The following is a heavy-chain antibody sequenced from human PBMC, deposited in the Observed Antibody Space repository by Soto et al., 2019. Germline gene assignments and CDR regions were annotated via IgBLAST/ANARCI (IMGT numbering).Heavy chain of an antibody. Sequence: QVRLVQSGAEVKKPGSSVKVSCKASGGTFSSYAISWVRQAPGQGLEWMGGIIPIFGTANYAQKFQGRVTITADKSTSTAYMELSILRSEDTAVYYCARDVIAAAGTAGWGQGTLVTVSS. CDR2: IIPIFGTA. V-gene: IGHV1-69*14. D-gene: IGHD6-13*01. CDR1: GGTFSSYA. J-gene: IGHJ4*02. CDR3: ARDVIAAAGTAG.